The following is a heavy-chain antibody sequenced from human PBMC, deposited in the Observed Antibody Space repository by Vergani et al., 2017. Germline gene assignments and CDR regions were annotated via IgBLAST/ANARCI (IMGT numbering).Heavy chain of an antibody. V-gene: IGHV1-69*08. J-gene: IGHJ4*02. CDR1: GGTFGSHT. Sequence: QVQLEQSGAEVKKPGSSVTVSCRASGGTFGSHTISWVRQAPGQGLEWVGRVIPHLEITTLAQHLQGRVIITADKSTDTAYMELSSLRSEDTAVYYCARDLFLDDYVWGSYPYWGQGTLVTVSS. CDR2: VIPHLEIT. D-gene: IGHD3-16*02. CDR3: ARDLFLDDYVWGSYPY.